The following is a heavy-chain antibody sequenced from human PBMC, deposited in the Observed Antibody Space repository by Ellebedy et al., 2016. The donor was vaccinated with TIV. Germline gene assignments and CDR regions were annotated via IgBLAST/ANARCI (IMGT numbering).Heavy chain of an antibody. CDR3: ARALDDYGDSSPYYFDY. Sequence: GESLKISCLASGFSFSTYWMSWVRQAPGKGPEWVANINQDGGETHYVDSVKGRFTVSRDNAKNSLYLQMSSLRAEDTAVYYCARALDDYGDSSPYYFDYWGQGTLVTVSS. J-gene: IGHJ4*02. D-gene: IGHD4-17*01. CDR1: GFSFSTYW. CDR2: INQDGGET. V-gene: IGHV3-7*03.